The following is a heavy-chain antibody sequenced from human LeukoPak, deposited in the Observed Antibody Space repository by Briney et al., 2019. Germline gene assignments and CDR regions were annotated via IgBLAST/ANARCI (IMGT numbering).Heavy chain of an antibody. CDR2: ISSSSSYI. V-gene: IGHV3-21*01. D-gene: IGHD2-15*01. CDR3: ASEGYCSGGSCYSSWFDP. J-gene: IGHJ5*02. CDR1: GFTFSSYS. Sequence: GGSLRLSCAASGFTFSSYSMNWVRQAPGKGLEWVSSISSSSSYIYYADSVKGRFTISRDNAKNSLYLQMNSLRAEDTAVYYCASEGYCSGGSCYSSWFDPWGQGTLVTVSS.